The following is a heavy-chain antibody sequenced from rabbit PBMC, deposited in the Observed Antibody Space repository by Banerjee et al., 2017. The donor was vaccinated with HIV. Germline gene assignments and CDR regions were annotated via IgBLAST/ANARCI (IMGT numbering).Heavy chain of an antibody. V-gene: IGHV1S45*01. Sequence: QEQLEESGGDLVKPEGSLTLTCTASGFSFNYSYWICWVRQAPGKGLEWIACIDGGSSGNTYYASWAKGRFTISKTSSTTVTLQMPSLTAADTATYFCARYVTGDYGCDLWGPGTLVTVS. CDR1: GFSFNYSYW. J-gene: IGHJ4*01. D-gene: IGHD2-1*01. CDR3: ARYVTGDYGCDL. CDR2: IDGGSSGNT.